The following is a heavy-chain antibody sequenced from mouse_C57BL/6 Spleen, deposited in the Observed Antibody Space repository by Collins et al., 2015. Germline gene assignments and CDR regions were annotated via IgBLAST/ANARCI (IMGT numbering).Heavy chain of an antibody. CDR1: GFTFSDYG. D-gene: IGHD2-5*01. J-gene: IGHJ3*01. CDR2: ISSGSSTI. CDR3: AREGYSNYPAWFAY. Sequence: EVQLVEVWGGLVKPGGSLKLSCAASGFTFSDYGMHWVRQAPEKGLEWVAYISSGSSTIYYADTVKGRFTISRDNAKNTLFLQMTSLRSEDTAMYYCAREGYSNYPAWFAYWGQGTLVTVSA. V-gene: IGHV5-17*01.